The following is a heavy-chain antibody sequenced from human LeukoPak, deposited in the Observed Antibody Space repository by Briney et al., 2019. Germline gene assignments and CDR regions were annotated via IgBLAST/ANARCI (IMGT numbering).Heavy chain of an antibody. CDR1: GYTFTSYD. Sequence: ASVKVSCKASGYTFTSYDINWVRQATGQGLEWMGWMNPNSGNTGYAQKFQGRVTMTRNTSISTAYMVLSSLRSEDTAVYYRAHIWFGSYYYYGMDVWGQGTTVTVSS. V-gene: IGHV1-8*01. J-gene: IGHJ6*02. CDR2: MNPNSGNT. D-gene: IGHD3-10*01. CDR3: AHIWFGSYYYYGMDV.